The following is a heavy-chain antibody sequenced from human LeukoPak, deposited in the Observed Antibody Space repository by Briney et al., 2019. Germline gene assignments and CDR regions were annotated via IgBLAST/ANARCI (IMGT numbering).Heavy chain of an antibody. V-gene: IGHV4-34*01. J-gene: IGHJ4*02. D-gene: IGHD6-6*01. Sequence: PSETLSLTCAVYGGSFSGYYWSWIRQPPGKGLEWIGEINHSGSTNYNPSLKSRVTISVDTSKNRFSLKLSSVTAADTAVYYCARGRVAARRAIDYWGQGTLVTVSS. CDR1: GGSFSGYY. CDR2: INHSGST. CDR3: ARGRVAARRAIDY.